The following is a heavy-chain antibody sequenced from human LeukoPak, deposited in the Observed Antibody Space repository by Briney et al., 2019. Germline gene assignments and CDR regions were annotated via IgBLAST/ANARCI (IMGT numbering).Heavy chain of an antibody. CDR3: ARDVGPYCSGGSCQPDYYYYMDV. CDR2: INTNTGNP. Sequence: ASVTVSCKASGYTFTSYAMNWVRQAPGQGLEWMGWINTNTGNPTYAQGFTGRFVFSLDTSVSTAYLQISSLKAEDTAVYYCARDVGPYCSGGSCQPDYYYYMDVWGKGTTVTVSS. J-gene: IGHJ6*03. CDR1: GYTFTSYA. D-gene: IGHD2-15*01. V-gene: IGHV7-4-1*02.